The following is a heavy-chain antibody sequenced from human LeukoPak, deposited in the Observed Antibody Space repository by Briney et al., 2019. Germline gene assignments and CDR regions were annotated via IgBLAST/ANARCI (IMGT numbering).Heavy chain of an antibody. CDR3: ARREYYILTGRGPFDY. J-gene: IGHJ4*02. V-gene: IGHV5-51*01. CDR2: IYPGDSDT. Sequence: GEPLKISCKGSGYSFTSYWIGWVRQMPGKGLEWMGIIYPGDSDTRYSPSFQGQVTISADKSIITAYLQWSSLKASDTAMYYCARREYYILTGRGPFDYWGQGTLVTVSS. D-gene: IGHD3-9*01. CDR1: GYSFTSYW.